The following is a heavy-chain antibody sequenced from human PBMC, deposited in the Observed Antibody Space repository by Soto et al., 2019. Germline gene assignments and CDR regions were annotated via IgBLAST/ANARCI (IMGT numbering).Heavy chain of an antibody. CDR3: AKQSSSWYLWFDP. CDR2: IYYGGST. CDR1: GGSISSGGYY. J-gene: IGHJ5*02. Sequence: PSETLSLTCTVSGGSISSGGYYWSWIRQHPGKGLEWIGYIYYGGSTYYNPSLKSRVTISVDTSKKQFSLKLSSVTAADTAVYYCAKQSSSWYLWFDPWGQGTLVTVSS. D-gene: IGHD6-13*01. V-gene: IGHV4-31*03.